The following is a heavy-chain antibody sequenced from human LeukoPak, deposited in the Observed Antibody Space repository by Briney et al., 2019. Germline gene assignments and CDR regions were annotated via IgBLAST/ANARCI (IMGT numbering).Heavy chain of an antibody. CDR3: AKSFDFSNGHSPILTPFDS. Sequence: GGSLRLSCAASGFTFSSSAMSWVRQAPGKGLEWVSSISARGISTYYADSVKGRFTISRDNSKNTLYLQMNNLRGDDIGVYYCAKSFDFSNGHSPILTPFDSWGQGTLVSVSS. J-gene: IGHJ4*02. D-gene: IGHD3-3*01. CDR2: ISARGIST. V-gene: IGHV3-23*01. CDR1: GFTFSSSA.